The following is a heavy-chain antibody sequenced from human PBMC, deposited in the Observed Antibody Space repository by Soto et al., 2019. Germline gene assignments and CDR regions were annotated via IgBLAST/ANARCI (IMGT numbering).Heavy chain of an antibody. Sequence: DVQLVETGGGLIQPGGSLGLSCAASGFIVRSCYMSWVRQAPGKGLEWVSVIYSDGRTYYAHSVKGRFTLSRENSENSLYLKRNSLSAQEGAVYYWARCSGWYGQCYFDCWGHGTGVSVSS. V-gene: IGHV3-53*02. D-gene: IGHD6-19*01. J-gene: IGHJ4*01. CDR3: ARCSGWYGQCYFDC. CDR2: IYSDGRT. CDR1: GFIVRSCY.